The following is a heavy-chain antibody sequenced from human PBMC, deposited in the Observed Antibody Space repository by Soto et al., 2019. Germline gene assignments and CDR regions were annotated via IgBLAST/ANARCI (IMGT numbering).Heavy chain of an antibody. J-gene: IGHJ3*02. CDR3: ARVGVLWAGGYSGHVPDFDI. CDR1: GGTFSSYA. Sequence: ASVKVSCKASGGTFSSYAISWVRQAPGQGLEWMGGIIPIFGTANYAQKFQGRVTITADESTSTAYMELSSLRSEDTAVYYCARVGVLWAGGYSGHVPDFDIWGEGTMVTVSS. CDR2: IIPIFGTA. V-gene: IGHV1-69*13. D-gene: IGHD1-26*01.